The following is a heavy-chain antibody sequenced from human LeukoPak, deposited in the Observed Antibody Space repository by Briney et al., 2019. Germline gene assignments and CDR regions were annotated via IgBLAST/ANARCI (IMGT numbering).Heavy chain of an antibody. V-gene: IGHV1-2*02. CDR1: GYTFTGYY. CDR2: INPNSGGT. Sequence: ASVKVSCKASGYTFTGYYMHWVRQAPGQGLEWMGWINPNSGGTNYAQKFQGRVTMTRDTSISTAYMELSRLRSDDTAVYYCAGSRVVVAASRIRDWFDPWGQGTLVTVSS. J-gene: IGHJ5*02. D-gene: IGHD2-15*01. CDR3: AGSRVVVAASRIRDWFDP.